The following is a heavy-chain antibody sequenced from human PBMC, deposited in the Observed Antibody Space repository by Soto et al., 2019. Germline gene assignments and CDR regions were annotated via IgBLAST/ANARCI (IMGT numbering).Heavy chain of an antibody. CDR1: GFTFSSYG. D-gene: IGHD5-18*01. V-gene: IGHV3-33*01. CDR3: ARLGRRGYSYGYRGFDY. CDR2: IWYDGSNK. J-gene: IGHJ4*02. Sequence: QVQLVESGGGVVQPGRSLRLSCAASGFTFSSYGMHWVRQAPGKGLEWVAVIWYDGSNKYYADSVKGRFTISRNNSKNTLYLQMNSLRAEDTAVYYCARLGRRGYSYGYRGFDYWGQGTLVTVSS.